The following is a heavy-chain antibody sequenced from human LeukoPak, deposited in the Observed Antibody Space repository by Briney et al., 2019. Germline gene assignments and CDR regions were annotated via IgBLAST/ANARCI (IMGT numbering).Heavy chain of an antibody. D-gene: IGHD2-2*01. J-gene: IGHJ5*02. CDR1: GFTFSSYW. V-gene: IGHV3-74*01. CDR3: ARGVGYCSSTSCYWWFDP. CDR2: INPDGSST. Sequence: PGGSLRLSCAASGFTFSSYWMRWVRQAPGKGLVWVSRINPDGSSTSYADSVKGRFTISRDNAKNTLYLQMNSLRAEDTAVYYCARGVGYCSSTSCYWWFDPWGQGTLVTVSS.